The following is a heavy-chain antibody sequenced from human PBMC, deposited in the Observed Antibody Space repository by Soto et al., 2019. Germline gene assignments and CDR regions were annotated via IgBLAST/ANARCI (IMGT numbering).Heavy chain of an antibody. CDR2: IAYDGSNR. J-gene: IGHJ5*02. Sequence: QVQLVESGGGVVQPGRSLRLSCAASGFSISRSAMHWDRQAPGKGLEWVAVIAYDGSNRWYADSAKARFTISRDNSKNTVYLEMSSLRGEDTAVYYCARDLQAGTDIVNWFATWGQGSLVTVSS. D-gene: IGHD3-16*02. V-gene: IGHV3-30*04. CDR3: ARDLQAGTDIVNWFAT. CDR1: GFSISRSA.